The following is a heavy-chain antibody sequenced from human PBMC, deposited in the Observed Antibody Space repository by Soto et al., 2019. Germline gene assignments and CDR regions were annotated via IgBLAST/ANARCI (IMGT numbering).Heavy chain of an antibody. CDR2: ISSSSGYI. CDR3: ARDIKYYDFWSGYYPYFGY. Sequence: GGSLRLSCVASGFTFSSYSMNWVRQAPGKGLEWVSSISSSSGYIYYADSVKGRFTISRDNAKNSLYLQMNSLRAEDTAVYYCARDIKYYDFWSGYYPYFGYWGQGTLVTVSS. CDR1: GFTFSSYS. D-gene: IGHD3-3*01. J-gene: IGHJ4*02. V-gene: IGHV3-21*01.